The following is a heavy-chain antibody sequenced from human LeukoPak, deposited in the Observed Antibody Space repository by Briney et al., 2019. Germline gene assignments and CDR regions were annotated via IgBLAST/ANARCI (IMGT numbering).Heavy chain of an antibody. CDR3: ARGHTDCGGDCYTGDALDF. V-gene: IGHV3-53*01. J-gene: IGHJ3*01. D-gene: IGHD2-21*02. CDR1: GFIVRNNY. Sequence: PGGSLRLSCAASGFIVRNNYMSWIRQAPGKRLEWVSVFYSGGGTFYADSVRGRFTISRDNSENTLYLQMNSLRAEDTAVYYCARGHTDCGGDCYTGDALDFWGQGTMVTVSS. CDR2: FYSGGGT.